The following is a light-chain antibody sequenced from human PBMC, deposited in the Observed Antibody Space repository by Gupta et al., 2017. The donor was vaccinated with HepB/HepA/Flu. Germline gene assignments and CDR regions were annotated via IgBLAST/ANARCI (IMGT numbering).Light chain of an antibody. CDR2: DVS. V-gene: IGLV2-14*03. Sequence: QSALTQPASVSGSPGQSITISCTGTSSDVGGYNYVSWYQQHPGKVPKLMIYDVSNRPSGISNRFSGSKSGNTASLTISGPQAEDEADYYCSSYRSGSTRVFGGGTKLTVL. CDR3: SSYRSGSTRV. J-gene: IGLJ3*02. CDR1: SSDVGGYNY.